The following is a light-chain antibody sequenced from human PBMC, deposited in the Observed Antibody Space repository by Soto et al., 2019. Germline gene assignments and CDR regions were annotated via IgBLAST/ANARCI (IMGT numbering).Light chain of an antibody. CDR2: EVS. J-gene: IGLJ2*01. V-gene: IGLV2-8*01. CDR3: SSYGGNNNML. Sequence: QSALTQPPSASGSPGQSVTISCTGTSSDVGTYNYVSWYQQHPGKAPKVMIYEVSKRPSGVPDRFSGSKSGNTASLTVSGLQAEDEADYYCSSYGGNNNMLFGGGTQLIVL. CDR1: SSDVGTYNY.